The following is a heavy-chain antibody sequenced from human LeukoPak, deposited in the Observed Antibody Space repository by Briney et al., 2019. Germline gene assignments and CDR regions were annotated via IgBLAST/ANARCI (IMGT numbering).Heavy chain of an antibody. J-gene: IGHJ5*02. D-gene: IGHD3-22*01. Sequence: GGSLRLSCADSGFTFSSYSMNWVRQAPGEGLEWVSGINWNGGSTDYADSVKGGFTISRENAKNSLYVQMNSLRAEDTALYYCARFRVNYYDSSGYPNSWFDPWGQGTLVTVSS. CDR1: GFTFSSYS. CDR3: ARFRVNYYDSSGYPNSWFDP. CDR2: INWNGGST. V-gene: IGHV3-20*04.